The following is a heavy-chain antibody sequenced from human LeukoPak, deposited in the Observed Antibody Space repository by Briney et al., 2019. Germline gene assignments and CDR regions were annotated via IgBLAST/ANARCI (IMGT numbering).Heavy chain of an antibody. Sequence: SGGSLRLSCAASGCTFSSYNKNWVRQAPGKGLEWVSSISSSSSYIYYADSVKGRFTISRDNAKNSLFLQMNSLRAEDTAVYYCARDPPSYGLWGQGTLVTVPS. CDR1: GCTFSSYN. CDR2: ISSSSSYI. D-gene: IGHD5-18*01. CDR3: ARDPPSYGL. J-gene: IGHJ4*02. V-gene: IGHV3-21*01.